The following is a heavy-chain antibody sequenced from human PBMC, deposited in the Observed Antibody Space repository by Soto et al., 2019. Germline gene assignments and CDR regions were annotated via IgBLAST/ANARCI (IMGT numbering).Heavy chain of an antibody. J-gene: IGHJ4*02. CDR1: GGSVSSGSYY. CDR3: ARDLGKYSSGWYPGPRGYFDY. D-gene: IGHD6-19*01. Sequence: PSETLSLTCPVSGGSVSSGSYYWRWIRQPPGKGLEWIGYIYYSGSTNYNPSLKSRVTISVDTSENQFSLKLSSVTAADTAVYYCARDLGKYSSGWYPGPRGYFDYWGQGTLVTVSS. CDR2: IYYSGST. V-gene: IGHV4-61*01.